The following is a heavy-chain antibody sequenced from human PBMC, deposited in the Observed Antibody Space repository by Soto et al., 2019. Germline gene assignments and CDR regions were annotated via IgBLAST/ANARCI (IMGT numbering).Heavy chain of an antibody. CDR3: ARGSVVVRYKKFDY. J-gene: IGHJ4*02. D-gene: IGHD2-2*01. CDR1: GASLSRYY. Sequence: SETLSLTCNVSGASLSRYYWSWIRQPPGKGLEWIGRIYATGDTDYNPSIKSRVTISVDTSKNQFSLKRSSVTAADTAVYYCARGSVVVRYKKFDYWGQGTLVTVSS. V-gene: IGHV4-4*07. CDR2: IYATGDT.